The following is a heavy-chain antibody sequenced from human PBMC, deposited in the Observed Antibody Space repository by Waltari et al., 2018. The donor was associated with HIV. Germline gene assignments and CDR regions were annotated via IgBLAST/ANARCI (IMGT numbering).Heavy chain of an antibody. Sequence: QVQLVQSGSEVKKPGSSVKVSCKASGGTFSSYAITWVRQAPGQGPEWRGDINPNVDKTNLAQRIQGRVTLTADQATSTAYMELSSLRSEDTAMYYCARENSHDYGDYRSAFDIWGQGTMVTVSS. CDR3: ARENSHDYGDYRSAFDI. CDR1: GGTFSSYA. J-gene: IGHJ3*02. D-gene: IGHD4-17*01. CDR2: INPNVDKT. V-gene: IGHV1-69*12.